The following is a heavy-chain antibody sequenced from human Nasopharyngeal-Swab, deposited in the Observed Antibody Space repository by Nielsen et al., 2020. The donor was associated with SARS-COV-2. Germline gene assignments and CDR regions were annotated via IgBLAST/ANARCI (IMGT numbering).Heavy chain of an antibody. Sequence: SETLSLTCTVSGGSISSYYWSWIRQPPGKGLEWIGYIYYSGSTNYNPSLKSRVTISVDPSKNQLSLKLSSVTAADTAVYYCARHIPPTPSPSEIVVAPAAIDGLWFDPWGQGTLVTVSS. D-gene: IGHD2-2*02. CDR1: GGSISSYY. J-gene: IGHJ5*02. CDR2: IYYSGST. CDR3: ARHIPPTPSPSEIVVAPAAIDGLWFDP. V-gene: IGHV4-59*08.